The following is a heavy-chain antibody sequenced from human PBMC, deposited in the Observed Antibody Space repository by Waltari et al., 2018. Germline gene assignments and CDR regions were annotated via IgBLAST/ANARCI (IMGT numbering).Heavy chain of an antibody. CDR3: ARGRITIGP. V-gene: IGHV3-7*01. CDR2: IKQDGSET. J-gene: IGHJ4*02. Sequence: EVQLVESGGGLVQPGGSLRLSCAASGFSLTGYWMSWVRQAPGKGREWVANIKQDGSETNYVDSVKGRFTSSRDNAKNSLYLQMNSLRAEDTAVYYCARGRITIGPWGQGSLVTVSS. D-gene: IGHD3-10*01. CDR1: GFSLTGYW.